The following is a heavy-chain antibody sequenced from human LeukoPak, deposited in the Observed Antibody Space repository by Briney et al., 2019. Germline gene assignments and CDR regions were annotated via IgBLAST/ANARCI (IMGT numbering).Heavy chain of an antibody. V-gene: IGHV3-7*03. CDR1: GFTFSSYW. CDR3: ARDGRYCSGGSCYQRGRYFDY. J-gene: IGHJ4*02. CDR2: IKQDGSEK. Sequence: GGSLRLSCAASGFTFSSYWMSWVRQAPGKGLEWVANIKQDGSEKYYVDSVKGRFTISRDNAKNSLYLQMNSLRAEDTAVYYCARDGRYCSGGSCYQRGRYFDYWGQGTLDTVSS. D-gene: IGHD2-15*01.